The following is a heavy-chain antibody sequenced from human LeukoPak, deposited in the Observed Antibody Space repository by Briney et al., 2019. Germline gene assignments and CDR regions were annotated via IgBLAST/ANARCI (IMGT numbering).Heavy chain of an antibody. J-gene: IGHJ4*02. CDR1: VVTLSIYE. CDR2: IDGSGGII. V-gene: IGHV3-48*03. CDR3: AGDSFVQVHSGYFDY. Sequence: GGSLRLSCAASVVTLSIYEMKWVRQAPGKGLEWVSYIDGSGGIIYYADSVRGRFTISRDNAKNSLYLQMDSLRADDTAVYYCAGDSFVQVHSGYFDYCGQGTLVSVSS. D-gene: IGHD3-10*01.